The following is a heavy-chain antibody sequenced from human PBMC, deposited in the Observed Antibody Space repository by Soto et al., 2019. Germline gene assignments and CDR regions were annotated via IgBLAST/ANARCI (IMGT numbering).Heavy chain of an antibody. Sequence: RSLSLPCASAGFTFSGYGMHWVRPAPGKGLVSVSRINSDGRSTSYADSVKGRFTISRDNAKNTLYLQMNSLRAEDTAVYYCARDFPHSGYDSFDYWGQGTLVTVSS. CDR1: GFTFSGYG. D-gene: IGHD5-12*01. CDR3: ARDFPHSGYDSFDY. J-gene: IGHJ4*02. CDR2: INSDGRST. V-gene: IGHV3-74*01.